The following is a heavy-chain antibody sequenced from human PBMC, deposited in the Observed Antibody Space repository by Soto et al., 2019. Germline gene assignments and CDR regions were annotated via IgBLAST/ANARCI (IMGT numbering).Heavy chain of an antibody. CDR2: ISYDGSNK. J-gene: IGHJ4*02. D-gene: IGHD5-12*01. Sequence: GGSLRLSCAASGFTFSSYAMHWVRQAPGKGLEWVAVISYDGSNKYYADSVKGRFTISRDNSKNTLYLQMNSLRAEDTAVYYCASNPEDRGAKMKSADDYWGQGTLVTVSS. CDR3: ASNPEDRGAKMKSADDY. V-gene: IGHV3-30-3*01. CDR1: GFTFSSYA.